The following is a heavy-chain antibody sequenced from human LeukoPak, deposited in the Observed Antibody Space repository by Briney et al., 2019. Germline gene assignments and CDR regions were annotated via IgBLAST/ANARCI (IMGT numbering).Heavy chain of an antibody. V-gene: IGHV3-48*01. CDR1: GFTFSIYS. CDR2: ISSDSNTI. D-gene: IGHD5-18*01. J-gene: IGHJ4*02. CDR3: ASGWKQLSYFFDY. Sequence: GGSLRLSCAASGFTFSIYSMNWVRQAPGKGLEWVSYISSDSNTIYYADSVKGRFTISRDNAKNSLYLQVNSLRAEDTAVYYCASGWKQLSYFFDYWGQGTVVTVSS.